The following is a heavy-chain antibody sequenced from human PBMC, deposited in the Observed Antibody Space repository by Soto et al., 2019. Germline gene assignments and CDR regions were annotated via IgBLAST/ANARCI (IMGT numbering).Heavy chain of an antibody. CDR1: GGSISSNNYQ. V-gene: IGHV4-31*03. D-gene: IGHD6-25*01. CDR2: ISYSGST. Sequence: QVHLQESGPGLVKPSQTLSLTCSVSGGSISSNNYQWTWIRQHPGEGLEYIGYISYSGSTYYYPSLRIRVTISVDTPKNRFSQQVDSVTAADTATYYCARESEPYSSAWNCDYWGQGSLVAVSS. CDR3: ARESEPYSSAWNCDY. J-gene: IGHJ4*02.